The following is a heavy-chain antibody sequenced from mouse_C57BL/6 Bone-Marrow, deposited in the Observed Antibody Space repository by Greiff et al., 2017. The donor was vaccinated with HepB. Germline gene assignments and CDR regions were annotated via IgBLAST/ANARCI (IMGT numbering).Heavy chain of an antibody. CDR1: GFTFSDYG. Sequence: EVKLVESGGGLVKPGGSLKLSCAASGFTFSDYGMHWVRQAPEKGLEWVAYISSGSSTTYYADTVKVRFTISRDNAKNTLFLQMTSLRSEDTAMYYCARWITTVVAHYAMDYWGQGTSVTVSS. CDR3: ARWITTVVAHYAMDY. J-gene: IGHJ4*01. CDR2: ISSGSSTT. D-gene: IGHD1-1*01. V-gene: IGHV5-17*01.